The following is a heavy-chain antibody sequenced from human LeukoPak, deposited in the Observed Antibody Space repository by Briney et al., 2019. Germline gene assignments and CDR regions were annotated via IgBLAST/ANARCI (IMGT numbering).Heavy chain of an antibody. J-gene: IGHJ4*02. CDR2: IHYSGST. Sequence: SETLSLTCTVSGGSIGSYYWSWIRQPPGKGLDYIGCIHYSGSTNYNPSLKSRVTISVDTSKNQFSLRLSSVTAADTAVYYCATTEFWSGFYAGDYWGQGTLVTVSS. D-gene: IGHD3-3*01. CDR1: GGSIGSYY. CDR3: ATTEFWSGFYAGDY. V-gene: IGHV4-59*01.